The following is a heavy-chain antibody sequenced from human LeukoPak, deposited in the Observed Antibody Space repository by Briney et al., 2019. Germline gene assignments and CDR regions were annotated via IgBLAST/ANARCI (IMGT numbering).Heavy chain of an antibody. D-gene: IGHD3-22*01. CDR3: ATRDARSYYYDSSGYYHN. Sequence: SETLSLTCAVYGGSFSGYYWSWTRQPPGKGLEWIGEINHSGSTNYNPSLKSRVTISVDTSKNQFSLKLSSVTAADTAVYYCATRDARSYYYDSSGYYHNWGQGTLVTVSS. CDR1: GGSFSGYY. J-gene: IGHJ4*02. CDR2: INHSGST. V-gene: IGHV4-34*01.